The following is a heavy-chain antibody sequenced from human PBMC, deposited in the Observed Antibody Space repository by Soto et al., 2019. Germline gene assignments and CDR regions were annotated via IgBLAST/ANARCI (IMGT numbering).Heavy chain of an antibody. CDR3: ARDSRRPF. V-gene: IGHV4-59*01. Sequence: QVQLQESGPGLVKPSATLSLTCTVSGDSFTNYYWSWIRQPPGKGLEWIGSIYYTGSTNYNPSLKRRVRITGATSNNQFSLKMSSVTAAYTAVYYCARDSRRPFWGQGTLVTVSS. D-gene: IGHD6-25*01. CDR2: IYYTGST. J-gene: IGHJ4*02. CDR1: GDSFTNYY.